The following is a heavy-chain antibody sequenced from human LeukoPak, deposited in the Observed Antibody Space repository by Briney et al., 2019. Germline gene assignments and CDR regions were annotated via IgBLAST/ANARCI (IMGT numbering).Heavy chain of an antibody. CDR2: VGIDSGNT. J-gene: IGHJ4*02. CDR1: GFIFDDYS. D-gene: IGHD5-12*01. V-gene: IGHV3-48*04. CDR3: ARDHRYAFDN. Sequence: GGSLRLSCAASGFIFDDYSMNWVRQAPGKGLEWISYVGIDSGNTKYADSVKGRFTISGDRAKNSVFLQMNSLQVEDTAVYYCARDHRYAFDNWGQGVLVTVSS.